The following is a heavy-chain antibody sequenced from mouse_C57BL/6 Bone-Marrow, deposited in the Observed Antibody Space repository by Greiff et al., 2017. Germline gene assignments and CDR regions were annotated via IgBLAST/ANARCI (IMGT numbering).Heavy chain of an antibody. CDR2: IYPRSGNT. Sequence: VQVVESGAELARPGASVKLSCKASGYTFTSYGISWVKQRTGQGLEWIGEIYPRSGNTYYNEKFKGKATLTADKSSSTAYMELRSLTSEDSAVYFCARRGIYDGYYGFAYWGQGTLVTVSA. CDR1: GYTFTSYG. J-gene: IGHJ3*01. CDR3: ARRGIYDGYYGFAY. V-gene: IGHV1-81*01. D-gene: IGHD2-3*01.